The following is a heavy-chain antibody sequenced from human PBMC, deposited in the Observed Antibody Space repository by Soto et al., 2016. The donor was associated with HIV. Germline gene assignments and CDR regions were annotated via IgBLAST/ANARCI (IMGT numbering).Heavy chain of an antibody. CDR2: IYYSGIT. Sequence: QLQLQESGPGLVKPSETLSLTCTVSGGSVNSGTYYWGWIRQPPGKGLEWIGSIYYSGITYYSPSLKSRVTISVDTSKNQFSLKLTSVTAADTAVYYCARLGGPTTNFDSWAREAWSPSPQ. CDR3: ARLGGPTTNFDS. V-gene: IGHV4-39*01. CDR1: GGSVNSGTYY. D-gene: IGHD1-26*01. J-gene: IGHJ4*02.